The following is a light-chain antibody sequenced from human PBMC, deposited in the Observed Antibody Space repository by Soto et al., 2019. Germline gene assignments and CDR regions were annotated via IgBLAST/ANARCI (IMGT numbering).Light chain of an antibody. V-gene: IGLV2-11*01. CDR1: SGDVGGYNY. J-gene: IGLJ1*01. CDR2: DVS. CDR3: CSYAGSSLYV. Sequence: QSALTQPRSVSGSPGQSVTISCTGTSGDVGGYNYVSWYQQHPGKAPKLMIYDVSKRPSGVPDRFSGSKSGNTASLTISGLQAEDEADYYCCSYAGSSLYVFGTGTKVTVL.